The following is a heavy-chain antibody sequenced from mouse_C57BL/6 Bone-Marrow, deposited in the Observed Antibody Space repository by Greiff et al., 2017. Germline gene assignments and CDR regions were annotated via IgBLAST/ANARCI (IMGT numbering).Heavy chain of an antibody. CDR1: GYTFTSYW. V-gene: IGHV1-74*01. Sequence: QVQLQQPGAELVKPGASVKVSCKASGYTFTSYWMPWVQQRPGQGLEWIGRIHPSDSDTNYTQKFKGKATLTVDKSSSTAYLQLSSLTSEDSAVYYCARGGGNWYFDVWGTGTTVTVSS. CDR3: ARGGGNWYFDV. CDR2: IHPSDSDT. J-gene: IGHJ1*03.